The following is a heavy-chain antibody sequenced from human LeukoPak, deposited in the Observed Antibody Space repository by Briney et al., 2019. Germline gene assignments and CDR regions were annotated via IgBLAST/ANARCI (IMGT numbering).Heavy chain of an antibody. CDR2: ISSSSSYI. D-gene: IGHD2-2*01. J-gene: IGHJ3*02. Sequence: GGSLRLSCAASGFTFSSYSMNWVRQAPGKGLEWVPSISSSSSYIYYADSVKGRFTISRDNAKNSLYLQMNSLRAEDTAVYYCARDGYQLVHDAFDIWGQGTMVTVSS. CDR1: GFTFSSYS. CDR3: ARDGYQLVHDAFDI. V-gene: IGHV3-21*01.